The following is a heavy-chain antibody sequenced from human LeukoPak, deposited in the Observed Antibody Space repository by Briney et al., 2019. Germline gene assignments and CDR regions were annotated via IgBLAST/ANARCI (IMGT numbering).Heavy chain of an antibody. V-gene: IGHV1-46*01. CDR3: ARDRPPGY. CDR2: INPTGDST. Sequence: ASVKVSCKASGYTFTSYYMHWVRQAPGQGLEWMGLINPTGDSTAYAQKFQGRVTMTRDMSTSTAYMKLRSLRSDDTAVYYCARDRPPGYWGQGTLVTVSS. CDR1: GYTFTSYY. J-gene: IGHJ4*02.